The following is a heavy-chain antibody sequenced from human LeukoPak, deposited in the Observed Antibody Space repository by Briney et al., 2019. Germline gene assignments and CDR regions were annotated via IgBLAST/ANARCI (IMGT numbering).Heavy chain of an antibody. V-gene: IGHV5-51*01. J-gene: IGHJ5*02. CDR3: ARWAQLARLVVDWFDP. CDR1: GDGFDDYW. CDR2: IHPSSSLT. D-gene: IGHD3-16*01. Sequence: GESLKISCRVSGDGFDDYWIGWVRHMSGEGLQWVAIIHPSSSLTHYSPSFQGRVSISADRAITTAYLQWNSLRTSDTAMYFCARWAQLARLVVDWFDPWGQGTLVTVSS.